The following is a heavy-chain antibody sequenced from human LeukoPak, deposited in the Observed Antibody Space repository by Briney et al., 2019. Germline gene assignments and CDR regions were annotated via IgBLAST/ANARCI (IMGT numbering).Heavy chain of an antibody. CDR1: GDPISTSSYY. J-gene: IGHJ5*02. CDR3: ARLSPTSPYNWFGP. CDR2: IYYSGTT. Sequence: PSETLSLTCTVSGDPISTSSYYWGWIRQPPGKGLEWIASIYYSGTTYYNPSLESRVTISVDTSKNQFSLRLTSVTAADTAVYYCARLSPTSPYNWFGPWGQGTLVTVSS. V-gene: IGHV4-39*01.